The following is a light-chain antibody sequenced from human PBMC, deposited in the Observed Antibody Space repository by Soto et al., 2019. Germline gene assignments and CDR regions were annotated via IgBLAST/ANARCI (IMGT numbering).Light chain of an antibody. V-gene: IGKV1-8*01. Sequence: AIRMAQSPSSFSASTGGRVTITYRARQGIGSYLAWYQQKPGKAPKLLIYAASTLQSGVPSRFSGSGSGTAFTLTISCLQSEGFGTYYCQQYYSYQPTFGKGTNGDI. CDR1: QGIGSY. CDR3: QQYYSYQPT. CDR2: AAS. J-gene: IGKJ1*01.